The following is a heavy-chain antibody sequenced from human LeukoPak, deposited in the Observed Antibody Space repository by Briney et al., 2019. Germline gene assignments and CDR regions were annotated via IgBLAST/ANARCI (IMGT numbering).Heavy chain of an antibody. CDR1: GGSIGTYY. D-gene: IGHD3-16*02. Sequence: SETLSLTCTVSGGSIGTYYWSWVRQSPGTGLEWIGYIYVTGTRYNPYLQSRVTISVDRSRNQFFLKMTSVTAADTAVYYCARHIGGGIEDVDVWGRGTKVTVSS. CDR2: IYVTGT. J-gene: IGHJ6*04. CDR3: ARHIGGGIEDVDV. V-gene: IGHV4-59*08.